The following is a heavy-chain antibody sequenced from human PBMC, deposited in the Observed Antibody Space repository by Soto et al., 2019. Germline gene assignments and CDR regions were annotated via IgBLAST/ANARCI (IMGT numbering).Heavy chain of an antibody. J-gene: IGHJ4*02. CDR2: ISPYNANT. CDR1: GYTFTNFG. Sequence: QVHLVQSGAEVQRPGASVKVSCKASGYTFTNFGLSWVRQAPGQGLEWVGWISPYNANTDSAQKLQGRLTLTTDTSTSTAYMELRSLRSDDTAVYYCARDRRVVRGVVLTDYFDYWGQGTLVTVSS. CDR3: ARDRRVVRGVVLTDYFDY. V-gene: IGHV1-18*04. D-gene: IGHD3-10*01.